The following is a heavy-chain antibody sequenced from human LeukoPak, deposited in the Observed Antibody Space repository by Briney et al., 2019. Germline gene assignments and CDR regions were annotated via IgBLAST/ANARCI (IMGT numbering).Heavy chain of an antibody. CDR3: ARDYYDSSGYYFSYFDY. Sequence: GGSLRLSCTASGFTFRSYWMHWVRQAPGKGLVWVSRINSDGSSTSYADSVKGRFTISRDNAKNTLYLQMNSLRAEDTAVYYCARDYYDSSGYYFSYFDYWGQGTLVTVSS. D-gene: IGHD3-22*01. V-gene: IGHV3-74*01. CDR2: INSDGSST. CDR1: GFTFRSYW. J-gene: IGHJ4*02.